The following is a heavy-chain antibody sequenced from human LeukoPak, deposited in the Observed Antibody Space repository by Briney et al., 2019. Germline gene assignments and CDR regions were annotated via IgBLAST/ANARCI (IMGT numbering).Heavy chain of an antibody. Sequence: SETLSLTCAVYGGSFSGYYWSWIRQPPGKGLEWIGEINHSGSTNYNPSLKSRVTISVDTSKNQISLKLSSVTAADTAVYYCARGRGNNYYYYYGMDVWGQGTTVTVSS. J-gene: IGHJ6*02. V-gene: IGHV4-34*01. D-gene: IGHD1-20*01. CDR2: INHSGST. CDR3: ARGRGNNYYYYYGMDV. CDR1: GGSFSGYY.